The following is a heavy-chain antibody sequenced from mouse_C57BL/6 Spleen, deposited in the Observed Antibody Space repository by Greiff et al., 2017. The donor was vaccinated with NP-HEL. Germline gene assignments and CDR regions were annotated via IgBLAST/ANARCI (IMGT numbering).Heavy chain of an antibody. J-gene: IGHJ1*03. CDR2: IDPANGNT. V-gene: IGHV14-3*01. Sequence: EVQLVESVAELVRPGASVKLSCTASGFNIKNTYMHWVKQRPEQGLEWIGRIDPANGNTKYAPKFQGKATITADTSSNTAYLQLSSLTSEDTAIYYCARSSTMVTTDWYFDVWGTGTTVTVSS. CDR3: ARSSTMVTTDWYFDV. CDR1: GFNIKNTY. D-gene: IGHD2-2*01.